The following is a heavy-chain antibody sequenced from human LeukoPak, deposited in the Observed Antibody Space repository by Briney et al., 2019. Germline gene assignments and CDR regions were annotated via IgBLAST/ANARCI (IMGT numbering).Heavy chain of an antibody. Sequence: SESLSLTCTVSGGSISSYYWSWIRQPPGKGLEWIGYIYYSGSTNYNPSLKNRVTISVDTTKNQFSLKLSSVTAADTAVYYCARARSLRAWFDPWGQGTLVTVSS. CDR2: IYYSGST. J-gene: IGHJ5*02. D-gene: IGHD3-16*01. CDR3: ARARSLRAWFDP. V-gene: IGHV4-59*01. CDR1: GGSISSYY.